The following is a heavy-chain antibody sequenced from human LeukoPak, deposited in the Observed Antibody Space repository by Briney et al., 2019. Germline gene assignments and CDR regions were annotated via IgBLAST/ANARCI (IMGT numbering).Heavy chain of an antibody. CDR2: ISGSGYST. Sequence: GGSLRLSCAASGFTFSSYAMSWVRQAPGKGLEWVSAISGSGYSTYYADSVKGRFTISRDNSKNTLYLQMNSLRAEDTAVYYCARGTRPLSDEPGDYWGQGTLVTVSS. V-gene: IGHV3-23*01. CDR3: ARGTRPLSDEPGDY. J-gene: IGHJ4*02. D-gene: IGHD2-2*01. CDR1: GFTFSSYA.